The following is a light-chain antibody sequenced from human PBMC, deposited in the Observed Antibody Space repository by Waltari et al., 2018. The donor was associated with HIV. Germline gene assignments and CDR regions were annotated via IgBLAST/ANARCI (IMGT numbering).Light chain of an antibody. CDR1: NSDIGGYNY. CDR2: DVT. Sequence: QSALTQPASVSGSPGRSITISCTGTNSDIGGYNYVSWYQQHPGRAPKLILYDVTTRTSGVSDRFSGSKSGNTASLTISGLLAEDEADYYCSSYASNTYVVFGGGTKLTVL. J-gene: IGLJ2*01. CDR3: SSYASNTYVV. V-gene: IGLV2-14*01.